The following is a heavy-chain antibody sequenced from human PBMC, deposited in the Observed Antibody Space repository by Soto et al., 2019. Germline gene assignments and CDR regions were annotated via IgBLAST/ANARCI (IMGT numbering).Heavy chain of an antibody. Sequence: PSETLSLTCTVSGGSISSYYWSWIRQPPGKGLEWIGYIYYSGSTNYNPSLKSRVTISEDTSKNQFSLKLSSVIAADTAVYYCAGFDWLSGFDYWGQGTLVTVSS. CDR2: IYYSGST. J-gene: IGHJ4*02. V-gene: IGHV4-59*01. CDR3: AGFDWLSGFDY. D-gene: IGHD3-9*01. CDR1: GGSISSYY.